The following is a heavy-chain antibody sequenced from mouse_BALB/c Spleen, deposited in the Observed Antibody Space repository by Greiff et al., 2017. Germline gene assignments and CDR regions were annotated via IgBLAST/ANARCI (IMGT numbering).Heavy chain of an antibody. CDR3: ARYLSNAMDY. D-gene: IGHD6-2*01. CDR2: ISDGGSYT. V-gene: IGHV5-4*02. J-gene: IGHJ4*01. CDR1: GFTFSDYY. Sequence: EVMLVESGGGLVKPGGSLKLSCAASGFTFSDYYMYWVRQTPEKRLEWVATISDGGSYTYYPDSVKGRFTISRDNAKNNLYLQMSSLKSEDTAMYYCARYLSNAMDYWGQGTSVTVSS.